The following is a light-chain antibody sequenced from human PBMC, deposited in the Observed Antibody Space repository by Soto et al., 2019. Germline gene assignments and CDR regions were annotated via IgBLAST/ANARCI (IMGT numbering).Light chain of an antibody. Sequence: DIVMTQSPDSLAVSLGERATINCKSSQSLLYSSNNENYLTWYQHKPGQPPKLLIYWASTRKSGVPDRFSGSGSGTDFTLTISSLQAEDVAVYYCQQYYSIPPTFGGGTKVDIK. CDR1: QSLLYSSNNENY. CDR3: QQYYSIPPT. V-gene: IGKV4-1*01. CDR2: WAS. J-gene: IGKJ4*01.